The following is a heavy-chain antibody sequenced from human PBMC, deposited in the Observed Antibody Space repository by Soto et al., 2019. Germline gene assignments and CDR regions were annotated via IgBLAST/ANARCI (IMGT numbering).Heavy chain of an antibody. V-gene: IGHV1-69*08. D-gene: IGHD2-21*02. CDR1: GGTFSSYT. J-gene: IGHJ4*02. CDR2: IIPILGIA. CDR3: ARDRALTAVYYFDY. Sequence: QVQLVQSGAEVKKPGSSVKVSCKASGGTFSSYTISWVRQAPGQGLEWMGRIIPILGIANYAQKFQGRVTITADKSTSTAYMELSSLRSEDTAAYYCARDRALTAVYYFDYWGQGTLVTVSS.